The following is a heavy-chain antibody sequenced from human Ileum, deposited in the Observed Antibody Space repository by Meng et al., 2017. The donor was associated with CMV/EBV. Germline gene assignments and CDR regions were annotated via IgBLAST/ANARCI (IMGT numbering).Heavy chain of an antibody. D-gene: IGHD2-2*01. J-gene: IGHJ3*02. V-gene: IGHV1-69*05. CDR1: GGTFSSYA. CDR3: ARRYCSTTTGYADAFDI. Sequence: SVKVSCKASGGTFSSYAISWVRQAPGQGLEWMGGIIPMFGTANYAQKFQGRVTITTDESTSTAYMELSSLRSEDKAVYYCARRYCSTTTGYADAFDIWGQGTMVTVSS. CDR2: IIPMFGTA.